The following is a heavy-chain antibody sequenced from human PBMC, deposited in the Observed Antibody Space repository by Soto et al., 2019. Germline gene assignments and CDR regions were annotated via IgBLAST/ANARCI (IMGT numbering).Heavy chain of an antibody. CDR2: IYYSGST. J-gene: IGHJ6*02. Sequence: SETLSLTCTVSGGSISSGGYYWSWIRQHPGKGLEWIGYIYYSGSTYYNPSLKSRVTISVDTSKNQFSLKLSSVTAADTAVYYCARGVLVLRFLEWLPYYYGMDVWCQGTTVTVFS. V-gene: IGHV4-31*03. CDR1: GGSISSGGYY. CDR3: ARGVLVLRFLEWLPYYYGMDV. D-gene: IGHD3-3*01.